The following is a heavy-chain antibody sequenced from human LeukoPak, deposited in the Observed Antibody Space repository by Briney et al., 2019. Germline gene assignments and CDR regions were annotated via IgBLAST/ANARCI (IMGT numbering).Heavy chain of an antibody. Sequence: GGSLRLSCAASGFTFSRYGMHWVRQAPGKGLEWAAVISYDGSNKYYADSVKGRFTISRDNSKNTLYLQMNSLRGEDTAVYYCAKGPTWGEYSGSHYGDYYYYGMDVWGQGTTVTVSS. CDR2: ISYDGSNK. CDR3: AKGPTWGEYSGSHYGDYYYYGMDV. J-gene: IGHJ6*02. V-gene: IGHV3-30*18. D-gene: IGHD1-26*01. CDR1: GFTFSRYG.